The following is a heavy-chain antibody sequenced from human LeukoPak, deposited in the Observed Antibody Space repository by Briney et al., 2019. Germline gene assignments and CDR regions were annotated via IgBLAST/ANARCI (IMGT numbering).Heavy chain of an antibody. J-gene: IGHJ4*02. D-gene: IGHD2/OR15-2a*01. CDR1: GYTLTELS. Sequence: ASVKVSCKVSGYTLTELSMHWVRQAPGKGLEWMGGFDPEDGETIYAQKFQGRVTMTEDTSTDTAYMELSSLRSEDTAVYCCATVLSNYRTFDYWGQGTLVTVSS. CDR2: FDPEDGET. CDR3: ATVLSNYRTFDY. V-gene: IGHV1-24*01.